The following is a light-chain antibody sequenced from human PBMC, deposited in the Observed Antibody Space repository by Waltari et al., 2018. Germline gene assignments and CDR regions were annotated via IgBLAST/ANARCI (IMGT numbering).Light chain of an antibody. CDR2: GAS. Sequence: EIVMTQSPATLSVSPGERATLSCRASQSISTNLAWYQQIPGQAPRLLIYGASTRATGVPARFSGSGFGTEFTLTISSLRSEDFAVYYCQHYHNWPPITFGQGTRLEIK. V-gene: IGKV3-15*01. CDR1: QSISTN. J-gene: IGKJ5*01. CDR3: QHYHNWPPIT.